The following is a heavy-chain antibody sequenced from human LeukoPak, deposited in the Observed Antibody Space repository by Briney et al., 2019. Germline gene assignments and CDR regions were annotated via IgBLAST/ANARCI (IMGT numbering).Heavy chain of an antibody. Sequence: GGSLRLSCAASGFTFRSYAMSWVRQAPGKGLEGVSATSGSCGSTYYADSVKGRFTTSRDNSKNTLYLQMNSLRAEDTAVYYCAKYYDILTGYSYPDYWGQGTLVTVSS. D-gene: IGHD3-9*01. J-gene: IGHJ4*02. CDR2: TSGSCGST. CDR3: AKYYDILTGYSYPDY. V-gene: IGHV3-23*01. CDR1: GFTFRSYA.